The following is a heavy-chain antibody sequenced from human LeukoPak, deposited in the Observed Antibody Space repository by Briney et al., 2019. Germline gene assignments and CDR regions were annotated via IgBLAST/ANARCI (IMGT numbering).Heavy chain of an antibody. Sequence: GESLRLSCAASGFTFSSYWMTWVRQAPGKGLEWVANIKQDGSEKYYVDSVKGRFTISRDNAKNSLYLQMNSLRAEDTAVYYCARDRREYNWNDDRFDYWGQGTLVTVSS. V-gene: IGHV3-7*01. CDR1: GFTFSSYW. CDR2: IKQDGSEK. J-gene: IGHJ4*02. D-gene: IGHD1-1*01. CDR3: ARDRREYNWNDDRFDY.